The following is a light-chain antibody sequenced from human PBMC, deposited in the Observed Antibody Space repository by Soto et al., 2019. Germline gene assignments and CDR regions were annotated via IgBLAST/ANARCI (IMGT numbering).Light chain of an antibody. J-gene: IGKJ3*01. CDR2: DAS. Sequence: DIQMTQSPASLSASVGDRVTISCQASQDIGNFLNWYQQKPGQAPQLLIYDASNLKTGVPSRFSGSGSGTDFTFTINSLQSEDIATYYCQQYDIPFTFGPGTKVDIK. CDR1: QDIGNF. V-gene: IGKV1-33*01. CDR3: QQYDIPFT.